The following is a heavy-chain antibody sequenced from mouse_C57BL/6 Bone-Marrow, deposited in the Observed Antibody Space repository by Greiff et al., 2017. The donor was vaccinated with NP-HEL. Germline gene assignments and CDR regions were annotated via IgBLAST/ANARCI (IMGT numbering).Heavy chain of an antibody. CDR1: GFTFTDYY. J-gene: IGHJ3*01. V-gene: IGHV7-3*01. CDR2: IRNKANGYTT. CDR3: ARPYYYGSSLFAY. Sequence: EVKLQESGGGLVQPGGSLSLSCAASGFTFTDYYMSWVRQPPGKALEWLGFIRNKANGYTTEYSASVKGRFTISRDNSQSILYLQMNALRAEDSATYYCARPYYYGSSLFAYWGQGTLVTVSA. D-gene: IGHD1-1*01.